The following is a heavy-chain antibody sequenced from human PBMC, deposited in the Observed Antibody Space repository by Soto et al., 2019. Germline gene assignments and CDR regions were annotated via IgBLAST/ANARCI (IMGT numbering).Heavy chain of an antibody. CDR3: AKNGHPPYYYYGMDV. V-gene: IGHV1-18*01. CDR1: CYTFFTYG. D-gene: IGHD2-8*01. CDR2: ISGYNGDA. Sequence: GASVKVSCKASCYTFFTYGISWVRQAPGQGLEWMGWISGYNGDANYAQKFQGRVTMTIDTSTTTAYLELRRLTYDDTAVYFCAKNGHPPYYYYGMDVWG. J-gene: IGHJ6*02.